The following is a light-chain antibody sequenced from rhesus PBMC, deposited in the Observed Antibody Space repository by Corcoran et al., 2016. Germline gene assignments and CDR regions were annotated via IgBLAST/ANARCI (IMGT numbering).Light chain of an antibody. Sequence: QSAPTQPPSVSGSPGQSVTISCTGTSSDIGGYNYVSWYQQHPGKAPKLMIYGVSNRPTGVSDRFSGSKSGNTASRTIPGLQADGEADYSCCCYTTSSTYIFGAGTRLNVL. CDR1: SSDIGGYNY. CDR2: GVS. J-gene: IGLJ1*01. V-gene: IGLV2S7*01. CDR3: CCYTTSSTYI.